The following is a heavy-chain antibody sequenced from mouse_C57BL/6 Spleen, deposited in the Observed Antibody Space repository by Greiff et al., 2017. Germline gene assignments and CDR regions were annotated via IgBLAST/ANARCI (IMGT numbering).Heavy chain of an antibody. CDR2: IDPNSGGT. CDR3: ARDGSSCFDY. D-gene: IGHD1-1*01. Sequence: QVQLQQPGAELVKPGASVKLSCKASGYTFTSYWMHWVKQRPGRGLGWIGRIDPNSGGTKYNEKFKSKATLTVDKPSSTAYMQLSSLTSEDSAVYYCARDGSSCFDYWGQGTTLTVSS. V-gene: IGHV1-72*01. J-gene: IGHJ2*01. CDR1: GYTFTSYW.